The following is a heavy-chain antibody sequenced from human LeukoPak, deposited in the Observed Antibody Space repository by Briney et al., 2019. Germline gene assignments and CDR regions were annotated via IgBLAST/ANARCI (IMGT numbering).Heavy chain of an antibody. CDR1: GHIFDIYA. V-gene: IGHV1-2*02. CDR3: ARIHGGYDFER. J-gene: IGHJ4*02. D-gene: IGHD5-12*01. CDR2: INPNSGGT. Sequence: ASVKVSCKASGHIFDIYAMIWVRQAPGQGLELMGWINPNSGGTNYAQKFQGRVTMTRDTSISTAYMELSRLRSDDTAVYYCARIHGGYDFERWGQGTLVTVSS.